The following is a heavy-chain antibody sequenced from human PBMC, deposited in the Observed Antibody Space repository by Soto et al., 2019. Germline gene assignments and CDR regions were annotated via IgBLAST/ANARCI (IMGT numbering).Heavy chain of an antibody. Sequence: PSETLSLTCTVSGASIKSYYWSWIRQPPGKGLEWIGYISYSGGTNYNPSLKSRVTISLDMSKNQFSLKLSSVTAADTAVYFCARDWDTSGYFHYFDYWGQGTPVTVSS. V-gene: IGHV4-59*01. CDR3: ARDWDTSGYFHYFDY. CDR2: ISYSGGT. D-gene: IGHD3-22*01. CDR1: GASIKSYY. J-gene: IGHJ4*02.